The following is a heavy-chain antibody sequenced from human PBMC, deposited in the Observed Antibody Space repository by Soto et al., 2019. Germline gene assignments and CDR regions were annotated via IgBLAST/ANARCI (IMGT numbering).Heavy chain of an antibody. CDR3: ARDFCYGAGSNCEAGGGGDVMDV. V-gene: IGHV1-69*01. Sequence: QVQLVQSGAEVKKPGSSVKISCTASGGTFTNYPITWVRLAPGQGLEWMGVIIPMSGTLNHAQKFQGRVRITADEATRTPDMDLRSLSAGDRAVYYWARDFCYGAGSNCEAGGGGDVMDVWGQGSTVTVSS. CDR2: IIPMSGTL. J-gene: IGHJ6*02. CDR1: GGTFTNYP. D-gene: IGHD3-10*01.